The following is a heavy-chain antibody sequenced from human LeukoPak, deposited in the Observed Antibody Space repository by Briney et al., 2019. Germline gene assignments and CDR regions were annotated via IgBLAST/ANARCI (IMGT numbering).Heavy chain of an antibody. V-gene: IGHV3-21*01. CDR3: ASRIDYHFDY. D-gene: IGHD3-16*01. CDR2: ISSGSSSI. J-gene: IGHJ4*02. CDR1: EFTFSTYT. Sequence: GGSLRLSCSASEFTFSTYTMNWVRQAPGKGLEWVSSISSGSSSIYYAGSVKGRFTISRDNAKNSLYLQMNSLRAEDTAVYYCASRIDYHFDYWGQGTLVTVSS.